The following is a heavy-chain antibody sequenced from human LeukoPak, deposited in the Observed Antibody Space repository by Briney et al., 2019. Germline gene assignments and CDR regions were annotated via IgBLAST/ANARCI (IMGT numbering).Heavy chain of an antibody. V-gene: IGHV3-23*01. CDR2: ISGSGGST. CDR3: AKSTAWLPFDY. CDR1: GFTFSNAW. Sequence: PGGSLRLSCAASGFTFSNAWMSWVRQAPGKGLEWVSAISGSGGSTYYADSVKGRFTISRDNSKNTLYLQMNSLRAEDTAVYYCAKSTAWLPFDYWGQGTLVTVSS. J-gene: IGHJ4*02. D-gene: IGHD6-19*01.